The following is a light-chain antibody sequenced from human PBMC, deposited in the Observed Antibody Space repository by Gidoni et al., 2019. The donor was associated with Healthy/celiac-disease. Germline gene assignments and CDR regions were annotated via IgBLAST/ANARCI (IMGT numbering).Light chain of an antibody. CDR2: GAS. CDR1: QSVSSSY. Sequence: ETALTQSPVTRAVSPGERATLSCRARQSVSSSYLAWYQQKPGQSPRLLIYGASSRATGIPDRFSGSGSGTDFTLTISRLEPEDFAVYYCQQYGSSSWTFGQGTKVEIK. CDR3: QQYGSSSWT. J-gene: IGKJ1*01. V-gene: IGKV3-20*01.